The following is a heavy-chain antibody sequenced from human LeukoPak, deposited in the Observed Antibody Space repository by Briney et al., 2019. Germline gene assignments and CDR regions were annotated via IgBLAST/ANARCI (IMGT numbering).Heavy chain of an antibody. CDR1: GVSISSYY. J-gene: IGHJ4*02. CDR2: IYTSGST. Sequence: SETLSLTCTVSGVSISSYYWRWLRQPAGKGREWIGLIYTSGSTNYSPSFRSRVTISADTSRNQVSLKLRYVTAADTAVYYCARDYFDGSGFYLGLDYWGQGIQVIVSS. V-gene: IGHV4-4*07. D-gene: IGHD3-22*01. CDR3: ARDYFDGSGFYLGLDY.